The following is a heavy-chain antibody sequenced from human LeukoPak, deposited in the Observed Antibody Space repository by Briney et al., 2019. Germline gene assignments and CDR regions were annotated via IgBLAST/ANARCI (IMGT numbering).Heavy chain of an antibody. CDR2: IYYSGHT. V-gene: IGHV4-39*01. Sequence: PSETLSLTCTVSGGSISSSSYYWGWIRQPPGKGLEWIGSIYYSGHTSYKPTLKSRVTISIDTSKNQFSLKLSSVTAADTAVYYCARHSLGGRYFGWLIHFDYWGQGTLVTVSS. CDR3: ARHSLGGRYFGWLIHFDY. D-gene: IGHD3-9*01. CDR1: GGSISSSSYY. J-gene: IGHJ4*02.